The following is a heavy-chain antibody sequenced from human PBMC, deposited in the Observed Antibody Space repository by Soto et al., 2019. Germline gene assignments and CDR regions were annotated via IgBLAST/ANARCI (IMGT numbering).Heavy chain of an antibody. Sequence: VASVKVSCKASGYTFTGYYMHWVRQAPGQGLEWMGWINPNSGGTNYAQKFQGWVTMTRDTSISTAYRELSRLRSDDTAVYYCARAFIAARPRWFHPWGQGTPVTLSS. CDR2: INPNSGGT. J-gene: IGHJ5*02. D-gene: IGHD6-6*01. CDR3: ARAFIAARPRWFHP. CDR1: GYTFTGYY. V-gene: IGHV1-2*04.